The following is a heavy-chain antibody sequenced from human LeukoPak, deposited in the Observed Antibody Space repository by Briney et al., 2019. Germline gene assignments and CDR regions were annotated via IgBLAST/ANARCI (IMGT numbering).Heavy chain of an antibody. Sequence: PGGSLRLSCAASGFTFTRHGIHWVRQAPGKGLEWVAFLRSDGNGKNYANSVKGRFTISSDNSQNMVFLQMNSLGPEDTAVYYCAKDVPNWAVDYWGQGTLVTVSS. J-gene: IGHJ4*01. CDR1: GFTFTRHG. CDR2: LRSDGNGK. D-gene: IGHD7-27*01. V-gene: IGHV3-30*02. CDR3: AKDVPNWAVDY.